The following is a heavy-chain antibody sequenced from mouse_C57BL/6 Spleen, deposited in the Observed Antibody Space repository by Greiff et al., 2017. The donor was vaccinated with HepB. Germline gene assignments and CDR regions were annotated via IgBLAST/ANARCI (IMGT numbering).Heavy chain of an antibody. CDR3: ARPRSNYDYAMDY. J-gene: IGHJ4*01. CDR1: GFTFSDYG. D-gene: IGHD2-5*01. Sequence: DVHLVESGGGLVKPGGSLKLSCAASGFTFSDYGMHWVRQAPEKGLEWVAYISSGSSTIYYADTVKGRFTISRDNAKNTLFLQMTSLRSEDTAMYYCARPRSNYDYAMDYWGQGTSVTVSS. CDR2: ISSGSSTI. V-gene: IGHV5-17*01.